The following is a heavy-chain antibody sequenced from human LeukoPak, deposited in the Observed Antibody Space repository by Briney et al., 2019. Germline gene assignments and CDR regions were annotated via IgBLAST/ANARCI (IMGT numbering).Heavy chain of an antibody. Sequence: SETLSLTRSVSGGSISSSSYYWGWIRQPPGKGLEWIGTIYYSGGTYYNPSLRSRVTISIDTSKNQFSLRLSSLTPADTALYYCARQSYDDRPFDYWGQGALVTVSS. D-gene: IGHD3-10*01. CDR3: ARQSYDDRPFDY. CDR1: GGSISSSSYY. CDR2: IYYSGGT. V-gene: IGHV4-39*01. J-gene: IGHJ4*02.